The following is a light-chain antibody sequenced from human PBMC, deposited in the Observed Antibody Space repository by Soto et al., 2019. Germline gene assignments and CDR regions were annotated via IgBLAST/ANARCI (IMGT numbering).Light chain of an antibody. J-gene: IGKJ2*01. CDR1: QSISSW. Sequence: DIQMTQSPSTLSASVGDRVTITCRASQSISSWLAWYQQKPGKAPKLLIYKASTLESGVPSRFSGSGSGTEFTLTISSLQPDDFATYYCQQYNSFPYTFGQGTKLEIK. CDR2: KAS. V-gene: IGKV1-5*03. CDR3: QQYNSFPYT.